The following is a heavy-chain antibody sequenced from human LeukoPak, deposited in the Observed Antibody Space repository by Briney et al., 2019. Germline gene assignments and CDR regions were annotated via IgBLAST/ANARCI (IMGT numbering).Heavy chain of an antibody. CDR3: GKTTVGYSSGQKPAWPVDY. J-gene: IGHJ4*02. Sequence: PGGSLRLSCEASGFTFGSHAMYWVRQAPGKGLEWVAGIFGSGGSPHYADPVKGRFTISRDNSPNTVYLQINSLRAEDTAVYYCGKTTVGYSSGQKPAWPVDYWGQGTLVTVSS. D-gene: IGHD5-18*01. CDR1: GFTFGSHA. V-gene: IGHV3-23*01. CDR2: IFGSGGSP.